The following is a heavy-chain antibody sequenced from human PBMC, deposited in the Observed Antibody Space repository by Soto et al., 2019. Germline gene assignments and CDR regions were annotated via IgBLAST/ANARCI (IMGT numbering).Heavy chain of an antibody. V-gene: IGHV3-23*01. D-gene: IGHD4-17*01. CDR1: GFTFSSYA. J-gene: IGHJ5*02. Sequence: EVQLFESGGGLVQPGGSLRLSCAASGFTFSSYAMSWVRQAPGKGLEWVSAISGSGGSTYYADSVKGRFTISRDNSKNTLYLQMNSLRAEDTAVYYCAKDRLYGDYAPRWFDPWGQGTLVTVSS. CDR3: AKDRLYGDYAPRWFDP. CDR2: ISGSGGST.